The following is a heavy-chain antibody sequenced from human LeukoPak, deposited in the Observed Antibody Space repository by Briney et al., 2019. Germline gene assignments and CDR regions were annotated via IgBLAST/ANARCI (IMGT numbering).Heavy chain of an antibody. CDR1: GYTFTSYD. CDR3: ARDREDIVVVPAEDYYYYGMDV. CDR2: MNPNSGNT. Sequence: SVKVSCKASGYTFTSYDINWVRQATGQGLEWVGWMNPNSGNTGYAQKFQGRVTMTRDTSISTAYMELSRLRSDDTAVYYCARDREDIVVVPAEDYYYYGMDVWGQGTTVTVSS. J-gene: IGHJ6*02. V-gene: IGHV1-8*01. D-gene: IGHD2-2*01.